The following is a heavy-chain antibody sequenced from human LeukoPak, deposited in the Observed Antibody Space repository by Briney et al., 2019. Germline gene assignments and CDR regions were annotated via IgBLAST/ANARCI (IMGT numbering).Heavy chain of an antibody. V-gene: IGHV4-61*02. CDR1: GGSISSGSYY. Sequence: PSQTLSLTCTVSGGSISSGSYYWSWIRQPAGKGLEWIGRVYSSGSTDYNPSLKSRLSISVDTSKIQFSLRLSSVTVADTAVYYCARTPLRGATFFTSYPNWFDTWGQGTLVTVSS. CDR3: ARTPLRGATFFTSYPNWFDT. D-gene: IGHD3-10*01. CDR2: VYSSGST. J-gene: IGHJ5*02.